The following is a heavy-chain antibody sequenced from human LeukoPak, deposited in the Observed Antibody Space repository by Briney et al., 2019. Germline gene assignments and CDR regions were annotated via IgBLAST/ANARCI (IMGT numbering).Heavy chain of an antibody. CDR1: GGFISSYY. Sequence: SETLSLTCTVSGGFISSYYWSWIRQPPGKGLEWIGYIYYSGSTNYNPSLKSRVTISVDTSKNQFSLKLSSVTAADTAVYYCARDGGSYYDYYYYMDVWGKGTTVTVSS. CDR2: IYYSGST. D-gene: IGHD1-26*01. V-gene: IGHV4-59*01. CDR3: ARDGGSYYDYYYYMDV. J-gene: IGHJ6*03.